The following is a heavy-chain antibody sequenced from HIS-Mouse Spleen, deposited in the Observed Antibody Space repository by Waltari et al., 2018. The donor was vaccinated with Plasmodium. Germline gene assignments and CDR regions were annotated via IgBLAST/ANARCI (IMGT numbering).Heavy chain of an antibody. V-gene: IGHV2-70*15. D-gene: IGHD6-6*01. CDR1: GFSLSTSGMC. J-gene: IGHJ6*02. CDR3: ARTTYSSSSAKYYYYGMDV. CDR2: IDWDDDK. Sequence: QVTLRESGPALVKPTQTLTPTCTFSGFSLSTSGMCVTWIRQPPGKALEWLARIDWDDDKYYRTSLKTRLTISKDTSKNQVVLTMTNMDPVDTATYYCARTTYSSSSAKYYYYGMDVWGQGTTVTVSS.